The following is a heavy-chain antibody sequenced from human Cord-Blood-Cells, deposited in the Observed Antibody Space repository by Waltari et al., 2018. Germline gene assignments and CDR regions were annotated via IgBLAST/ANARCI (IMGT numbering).Heavy chain of an antibody. Sequence: EVQLVQSGAEVKKPGESLKISCTGPGYSFTSYWIGWVRQMPGKGLEWMGIIYPGDSDTRYSPSFQGQFTLSADKSISTAYLQWSSLKASDTAMYYCASGYSGYDRGEDYWGQGTLVTVSS. CDR2: IYPGDSDT. CDR1: GYSFTSYW. J-gene: IGHJ4*02. CDR3: ASGYSGYDRGEDY. V-gene: IGHV5-51*01. D-gene: IGHD5-12*01.